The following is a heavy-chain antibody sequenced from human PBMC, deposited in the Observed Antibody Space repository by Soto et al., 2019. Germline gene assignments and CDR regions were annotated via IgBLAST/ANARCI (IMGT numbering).Heavy chain of an antibody. D-gene: IGHD3-10*01. CDR2: ISSSSTYI. J-gene: IGHJ4*02. CDR1: GFTFNSYN. V-gene: IGHV3-21*01. CDR3: ARERGVRGAPDY. Sequence: PGGSLRLSCAASGFTFNSYNMNWVRQAPGKGLEWVSSISSSSTYIYYADSVKGRFTISRDNAKNSLYLQMNSLRAEDTAVYYCARERGVRGAPDYWGQGTLVTVSS.